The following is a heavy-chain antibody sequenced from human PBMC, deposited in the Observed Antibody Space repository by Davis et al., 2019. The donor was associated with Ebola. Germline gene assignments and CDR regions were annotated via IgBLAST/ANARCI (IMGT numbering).Heavy chain of an antibody. CDR1: GYSFSDYW. Sequence: GESLKISCQGSGYSFSDYWIGWVRQMPGKGLEWMGIIYPGDSDTRYSPFFQGQVTISADKSISTAYLQWSSLKASDTAMYYCARPRIQLWSDAFDIWGQGTMVTVSS. J-gene: IGHJ3*02. CDR3: ARPRIQLWSDAFDI. V-gene: IGHV5-51*01. CDR2: IYPGDSDT. D-gene: IGHD5-18*01.